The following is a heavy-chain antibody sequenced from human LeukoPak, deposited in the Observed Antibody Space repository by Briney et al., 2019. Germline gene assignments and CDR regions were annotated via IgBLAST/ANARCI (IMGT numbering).Heavy chain of an antibody. D-gene: IGHD6-19*01. CDR2: IYSGGST. CDR3: ARDMVQWLALRNYYYGMDV. Sequence: GSLRLSCAASGFTVSSNYMSWVRQAPGKGLEWVSVIYSGGSTYYADSVKGRFTISRDNSKNTLYLQMNSLRAEDTAVYYCARDMVQWLALRNYYYGMDVWGQGTTVTVSS. V-gene: IGHV3-53*01. J-gene: IGHJ6*02. CDR1: GFTVSSNY.